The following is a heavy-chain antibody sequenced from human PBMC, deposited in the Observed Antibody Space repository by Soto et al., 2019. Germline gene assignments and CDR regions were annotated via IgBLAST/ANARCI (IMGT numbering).Heavy chain of an antibody. D-gene: IGHD6-13*01. CDR2: ISAYNGNT. V-gene: IGHV1-18*01. CDR1: GYTFTSYG. J-gene: IGHJ5*02. CDR3: ARVWQQLNRGWFDP. Sequence: ASVKVSCKACGYTFTSYGISWVRQAPGQGLEWMGWISAYNGNTNYAQKLQGRVTMTTDTSTSTAYMELRSLRSDDTAVYYCARVWQQLNRGWFDPWGQGTLVTVSS.